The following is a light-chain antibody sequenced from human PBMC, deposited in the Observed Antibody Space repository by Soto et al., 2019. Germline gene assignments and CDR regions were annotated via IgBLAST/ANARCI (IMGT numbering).Light chain of an antibody. CDR3: QKYNSAPWT. CDR2: AAS. Sequence: DIQMTQSPSSLSASVGDRVTITCRASQDISNYLAWYQQKPGKVPKLLIYAASTLQSGVPSRFSGSGSGTDFTLTISSLQPADVATYYCQKYNSAPWTFDQGTKVEIK. V-gene: IGKV1-27*01. J-gene: IGKJ1*01. CDR1: QDISNY.